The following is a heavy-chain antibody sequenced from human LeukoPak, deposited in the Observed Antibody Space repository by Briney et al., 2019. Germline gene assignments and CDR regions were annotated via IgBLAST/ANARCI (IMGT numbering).Heavy chain of an antibody. CDR1: GFTFRNYE. J-gene: IGHJ4*02. V-gene: IGHV3-48*03. CDR3: ARDVSTYYDSSSFYGDCCFDY. Sequence: QPGGSLRLSCAGSGFTFRNYEMSWVRQAPGKGLEWVSHISRDGSTVYYADSVKARFIISRDNSKNTVYLQMNSLRAEDTAVYYCARDVSTYYDSSSFYGDCCFDYWGQGILVTVSS. D-gene: IGHD3-22*01. CDR2: ISRDGSTV.